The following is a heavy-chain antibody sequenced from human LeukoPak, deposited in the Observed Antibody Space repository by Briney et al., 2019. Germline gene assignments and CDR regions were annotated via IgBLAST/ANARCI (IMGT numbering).Heavy chain of an antibody. CDR2: ISYDGSNK. CDR3: AKTYYYDSSGYYYWWGYYYYYMDV. Sequence: GRSLRLSCAASGFTFSSYAMHWVRQAPGKGLEWVAVISYDGSNKYYADSVKGRFTISRDNSKNTLYLQMNSLRAEDTAVYYCAKTYYYDSSGYYYWWGYYYYYMDVWGKGTTVTVSS. CDR1: GFTFSSYA. J-gene: IGHJ6*03. D-gene: IGHD3-22*01. V-gene: IGHV3-30*04.